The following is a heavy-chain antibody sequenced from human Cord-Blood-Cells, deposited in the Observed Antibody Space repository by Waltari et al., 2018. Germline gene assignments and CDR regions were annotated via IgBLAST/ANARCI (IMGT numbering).Heavy chain of an antibody. J-gene: IGHJ4*02. CDR2: IYYSGST. D-gene: IGHD4-4*01. V-gene: IGHV4-39*01. Sequence: QLQLQESGPGLVKPSETLSLTCTVSGGSISSSSYYWGWIRQPPGKGLEWIGSIYYSGSTYYNPSLKSRVTISVDTSKNQFSLKLSSVTAADTAVYYCASPGTTVTTAWGEWGQGTLVTVSS. CDR3: ASPGTTVTTAWGE. CDR1: GGSISSSSYY.